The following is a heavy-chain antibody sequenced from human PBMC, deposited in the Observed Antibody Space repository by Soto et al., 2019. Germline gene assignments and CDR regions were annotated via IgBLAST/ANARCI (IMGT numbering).Heavy chain of an antibody. Sequence: NPGGSLRLSCVGSGFIFSNYSINWVRQAPGKGLEWVSSISSRSDIYYAESVKGRFTISRDNAKNSVSLQMNSLRAEDTAVYYCAREYTAWPLAYGLGVWGQGTTVTVSS. CDR3: AREYTAWPLAYGLGV. V-gene: IGHV3-21*01. D-gene: IGHD2-2*02. CDR2: ISSRSDI. CDR1: GFIFSNYS. J-gene: IGHJ6*02.